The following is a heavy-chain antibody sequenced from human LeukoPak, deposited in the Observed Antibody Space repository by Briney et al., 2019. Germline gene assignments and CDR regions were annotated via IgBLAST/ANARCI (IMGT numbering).Heavy chain of an antibody. J-gene: IGHJ4*02. CDR1: GFTFSSYA. V-gene: IGHV3-30*04. CDR2: ILYDGSNK. CDR3: ARTWMTTVTTFDY. Sequence: GGSLRLSCAASGFTFSSYAMHWVRQAPGKGLEWVAVILYDGSNKYYADSVKGRFTISRDNSKNTLYLQMNSLRAEDTAVYYCARTWMTTVTTFDYWGQGTLVTVSS. D-gene: IGHD4-17*01.